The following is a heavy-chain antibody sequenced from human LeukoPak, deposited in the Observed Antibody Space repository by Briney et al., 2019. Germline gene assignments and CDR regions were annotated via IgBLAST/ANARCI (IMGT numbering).Heavy chain of an antibody. V-gene: IGHV3-74*01. D-gene: IGHD1-1*01. CDR1: GFTSSSYW. J-gene: IGHJ4*02. CDR3: ARGGTTFEH. Sequence: PGGSLRLSCALSGFTSSSYWKHWVRQVPGKGLVWVSRINDDGTYTVYADSVKGRFTISRDNAKNTLYLQMNSLRAEDTAVYYCARGGTTFEHWGQGTLVTVSS. CDR2: INDDGTYT.